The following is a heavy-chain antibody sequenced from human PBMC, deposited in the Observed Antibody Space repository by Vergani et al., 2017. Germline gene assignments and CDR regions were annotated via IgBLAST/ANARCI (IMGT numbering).Heavy chain of an antibody. Sequence: QVQLQESGPGLVKPSQTLSLTCTVSGGSISSGSYYWSWIRQPAGKGLEWIGRSYTSGSTNYNPSLKSRVTISVDTSKNQFSLKLSAVTAADTAVYYCARAPVVAAQGSFDYWGQGTLVTVSS. D-gene: IGHD2-15*01. CDR3: ARAPVVAAQGSFDY. J-gene: IGHJ4*02. CDR1: GGSISSGSYY. CDR2: SYTSGST. V-gene: IGHV4-61*02.